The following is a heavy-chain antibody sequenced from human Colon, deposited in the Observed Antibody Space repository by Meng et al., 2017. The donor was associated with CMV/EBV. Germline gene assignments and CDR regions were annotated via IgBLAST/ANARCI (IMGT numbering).Heavy chain of an antibody. J-gene: IGHJ3*02. CDR3: AKCITDCLTRAFEM. CDR1: GFTFSSYS. V-gene: IGHV3-23*01. Sequence: GGSLRLYCATSGFTFSSYSMSWVRQAPGKGLEWVSSINGNGVTTHYVDSVKGRFTVSRDNSKNTLYLQMNSLRAEDTAIYYCAKCITDCLTRAFEMWGQGTMVTVSS. D-gene: IGHD3-10*01. CDR2: INGNGVTT.